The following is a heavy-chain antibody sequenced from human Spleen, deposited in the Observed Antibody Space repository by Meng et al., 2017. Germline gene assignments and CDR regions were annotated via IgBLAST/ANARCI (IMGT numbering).Heavy chain of an antibody. Sequence: GESLKISCAASGFSFSGYAMHWVRQAPGKGLEWVAGISYDGSKEYYADSVKGRFTISRDNSKNILYLQMNSLRAEDTAVYYCAKDAVVGAFHVEYYFDYWGQGTLVTVSS. CDR1: GFSFSGYA. J-gene: IGHJ4*02. CDR2: ISYDGSKE. CDR3: AKDAVVGAFHVEYYFDY. D-gene: IGHD1-26*01. V-gene: IGHV3-30*07.